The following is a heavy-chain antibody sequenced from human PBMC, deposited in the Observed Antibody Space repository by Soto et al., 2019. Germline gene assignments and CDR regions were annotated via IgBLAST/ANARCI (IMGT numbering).Heavy chain of an antibody. Sequence: GVSLRLSCAASGFKFSNYAMSWVRQAPGKGLEWVSLISATGGGTYYADSVKVRFTISRDNSHNTLYLQVHSLTAEDTAVYYCAKDRRAGGNSAFYFDFWGQGA. V-gene: IGHV3-23*01. J-gene: IGHJ4*02. D-gene: IGHD3-16*01. CDR3: AKDRRAGGNSAFYFDF. CDR2: ISATGGGT. CDR1: GFKFSNYA.